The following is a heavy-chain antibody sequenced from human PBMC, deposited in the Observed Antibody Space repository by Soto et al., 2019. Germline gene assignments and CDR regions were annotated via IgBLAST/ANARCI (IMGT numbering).Heavy chain of an antibody. CDR3: ARRPYYYDSPGPPR. Sequence: SETLSLTCTVSGDSTSSSYWSWIRQSPGKGLEWIGYIYYSGSTNYNASLKSRVTISVDTSKNQFSLKLSSVTAADTAVYYCARRPYYYDSPGPPRWGQGILVTVSS. CDR2: IYYSGST. D-gene: IGHD3-22*01. CDR1: GDSTSSSY. J-gene: IGHJ4*02. V-gene: IGHV4-59*08.